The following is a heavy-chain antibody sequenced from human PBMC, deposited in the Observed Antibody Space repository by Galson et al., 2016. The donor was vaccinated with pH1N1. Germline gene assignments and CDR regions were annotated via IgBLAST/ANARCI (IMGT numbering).Heavy chain of an antibody. V-gene: IGHV3-74*01. CDR1: GFTFSRYW. CDR3: TRDRAFGDYGGASDI. CDR2: INSDGSSR. Sequence: SLRLSCAASGFTFSRYWMHWVRQGPGKGLVWVSRINSDGSSRSHADSVEGRVTISRDNAKKTLYLQMNSLRAEDTGVYYCTRDRAFGDYGGASDIWGQGTMVTVSS. D-gene: IGHD4/OR15-4a*01. J-gene: IGHJ3*02.